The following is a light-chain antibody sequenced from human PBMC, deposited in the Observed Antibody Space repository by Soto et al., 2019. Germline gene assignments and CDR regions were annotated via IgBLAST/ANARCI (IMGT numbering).Light chain of an antibody. CDR3: SSKRDSSTLFV. CDR1: SSDVGAYNY. Sequence: QSVLTQPASVSGSPGQSITISCTGTSSDVGAYNYVSWYQHHPVKVPKLLIYEVTNRPSGVSDRFSGSKSGNTASLTISGLQAEDEADYYCSSKRDSSTLFVFGTGTKVTV. V-gene: IGLV2-14*01. J-gene: IGLJ1*01. CDR2: EVT.